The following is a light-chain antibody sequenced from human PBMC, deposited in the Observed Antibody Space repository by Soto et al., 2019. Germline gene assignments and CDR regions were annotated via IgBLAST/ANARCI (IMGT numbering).Light chain of an antibody. CDR1: QSIGYY. V-gene: IGKV1-39*01. CDR3: QQSYSTPQNT. CDR2: AAS. Sequence: DIQMTQSPSSLSASVGARVTITCRASQSIGYYLNWYQQKPGTAPKLLIYAASSLQSGVPSRFSGSGSGTDFTLTISSLQPEDFATYYCQQSYSTPQNTFGHGTKLEIK. J-gene: IGKJ2*01.